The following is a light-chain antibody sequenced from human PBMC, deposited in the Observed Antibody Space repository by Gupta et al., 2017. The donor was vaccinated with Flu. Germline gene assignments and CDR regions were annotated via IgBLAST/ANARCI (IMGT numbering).Light chain of an antibody. Sequence: DIQLTQSPSFLSASVGDRVTITCRASQAISRYLAWYQQKPGKAPKLVIFAASTLQSGVPSTFCSSRSSTEFTLTIISLQPEDYATYYCQQLSSYPPITFGQGTRLEIK. CDR2: AAS. J-gene: IGKJ5*01. CDR1: QAISRY. V-gene: IGKV1-9*01. CDR3: QQLSSYPPIT.